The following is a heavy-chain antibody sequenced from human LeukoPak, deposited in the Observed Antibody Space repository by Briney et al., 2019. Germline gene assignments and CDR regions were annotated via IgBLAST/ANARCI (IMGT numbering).Heavy chain of an antibody. Sequence: GGSLRLSCVGFGFTFSNYNLNWVRQAPGKGLEWVSSISRSGGSTYYAESVKGRLTISRDNAESSVYLQVNSLRVEDTAVYYCARAHYYDSSGLDFWGQGTLVTVSS. CDR1: GFTFSNYN. V-gene: IGHV3-21*01. J-gene: IGHJ4*02. CDR2: ISRSGGST. CDR3: ARAHYYDSSGLDF. D-gene: IGHD3-22*01.